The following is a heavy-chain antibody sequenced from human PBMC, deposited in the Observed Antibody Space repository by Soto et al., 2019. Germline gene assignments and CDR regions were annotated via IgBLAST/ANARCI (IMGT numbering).Heavy chain of an antibody. CDR1: GFTFSSYR. J-gene: IGHJ6*02. D-gene: IGHD6-13*01. CDR2: IKQDGSEK. Sequence: EVQLVESGGGLVQPGGSLRLSCAASGFTFSSYRMSWVRQAPGKGLEWVANIKQDGSEKYYVDSVKGRFTISRDNAKNSLYLQMNSLRAEATGVYYCARVGYSSSRWSYGMDVWGQGTTVTVSS. CDR3: ARVGYSSSRWSYGMDV. V-gene: IGHV3-7*04.